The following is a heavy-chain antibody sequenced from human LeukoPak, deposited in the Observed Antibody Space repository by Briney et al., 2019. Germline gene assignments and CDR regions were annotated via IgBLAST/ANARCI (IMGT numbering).Heavy chain of an antibody. CDR3: ARVFIGDYGDYQFDY. V-gene: IGHV3-21*01. Sequence: GGSLRLSCAASGFTFSRYSMTWVRQAPGKGLEWVSSITSSSSYIYYADSVKGRFTISRDNAKNSLYLQMNSLRAEDTAVYYCARVFIGDYGDYQFDYWGQGTLVTVSS. D-gene: IGHD4-17*01. CDR1: GFTFSRYS. CDR2: ITSSSSYI. J-gene: IGHJ4*02.